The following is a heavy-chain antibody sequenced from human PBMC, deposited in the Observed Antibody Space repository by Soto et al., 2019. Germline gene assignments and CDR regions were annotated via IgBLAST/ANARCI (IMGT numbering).Heavy chain of an antibody. J-gene: IGHJ6*02. CDR2: ISRDSSDI. Sequence: QVQLVESGGALVKPGESLRLSCSASGLTLSDFYMSWVRQAPGKGLEWLSYISRDSSDIYYADSVKGRLTISRDNARNSLYLQMNGLRDDDTAVYYCARGHRGLEVWGQGTTVTVSS. V-gene: IGHV3-11*01. CDR3: ARGHRGLEV. CDR1: GLTLSDFY.